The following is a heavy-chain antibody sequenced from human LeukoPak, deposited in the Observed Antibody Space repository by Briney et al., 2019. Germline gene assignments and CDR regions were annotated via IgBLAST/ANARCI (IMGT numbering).Heavy chain of an antibody. CDR3: AREKKRYYYDSSGYQGGFDY. Sequence: SETLSLTCAVYGGSFSGYYWSWIRQPPGKGLEWIGEINHSGSTNYNPSLKSRVTISVDTSKNQFSLKLSSVTAADTAVYYCAREKKRYYYDSSGYQGGFDYWGQGTLVTVSS. J-gene: IGHJ4*02. D-gene: IGHD3-22*01. CDR1: GGSFSGYY. V-gene: IGHV4-34*01. CDR2: INHSGST.